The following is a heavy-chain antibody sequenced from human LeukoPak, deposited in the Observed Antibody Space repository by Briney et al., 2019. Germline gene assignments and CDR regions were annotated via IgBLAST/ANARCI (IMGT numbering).Heavy chain of an antibody. CDR2: FFYSGST. V-gene: IGHV4-39*01. CDR1: GGSISGNSYY. Sequence: SETLPLTCIVSGGSISGNSYYWGWIRQPPGTGLEWIGSFFYSGSTHYNPSLKSRVTISVDTSKSQFSLGLNSVTAADTAVYYCARHHCSSTSCPPDYWGQGTLVTVSS. D-gene: IGHD2-2*01. CDR3: ARHHCSSTSCPPDY. J-gene: IGHJ4*02.